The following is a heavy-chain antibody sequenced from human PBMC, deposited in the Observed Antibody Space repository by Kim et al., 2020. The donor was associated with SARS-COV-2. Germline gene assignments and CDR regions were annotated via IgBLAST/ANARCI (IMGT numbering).Heavy chain of an antibody. V-gene: IGHV3-30*04. Sequence: GGSLRLSCAASGFTFSSYAMHWVRQAPDKGLEWVAVISYDGSNKYYADSVKGRFTISRDNSKNTLYLQMNSLRAEDTAVYYCARDTVVVVITTPTDYWGQGTLVTVSS. CDR1: GFTFSSYA. CDR3: ARDTVVVVITTPTDY. CDR2: ISYDGSNK. D-gene: IGHD3-22*01. J-gene: IGHJ4*02.